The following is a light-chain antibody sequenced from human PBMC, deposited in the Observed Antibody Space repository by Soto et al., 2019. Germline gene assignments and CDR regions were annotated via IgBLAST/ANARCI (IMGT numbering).Light chain of an antibody. J-gene: IGLJ2*01. CDR1: SSNIGSNT. Sequence: QSVLTQPPSASGTPGQGVTISCSGSSSNIGSNTVNWYQQLPGTAPKLLIYSNNQRPSGVPDRFSGSKSGTSASLAISGLQSEDEADYYCAAWDDSLNQVVFGGGTQLTVL. V-gene: IGLV1-44*01. CDR3: AAWDDSLNQVV. CDR2: SNN.